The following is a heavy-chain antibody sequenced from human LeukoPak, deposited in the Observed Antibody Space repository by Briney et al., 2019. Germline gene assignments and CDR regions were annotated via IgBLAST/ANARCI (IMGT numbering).Heavy chain of an antibody. CDR2: IKEDGSSQ. V-gene: IGHV3-7*03. J-gene: IGHJ4*02. CDR3: VKDSGWFHFDS. Sequence: GGSLRLSCVASGFTFSHSWMTWVRQAPGKGLEWVGHIKEDGSSQNCADSVKGRFTISRGNAKSSLHLQMNGLRAEDTAMYYCVKDSGWFHFDSWGQGTLVTVSS. CDR1: GFTFSHSW. D-gene: IGHD6-19*01.